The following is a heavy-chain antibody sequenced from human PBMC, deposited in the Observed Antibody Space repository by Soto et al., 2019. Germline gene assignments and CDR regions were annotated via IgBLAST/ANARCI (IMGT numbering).Heavy chain of an antibody. CDR2: INSDGSVS. D-gene: IGHD2-15*01. CDR3: ARGDCVGGTCYSLAGSFYYYMDV. V-gene: IGHV3-74*02. J-gene: IGHJ6*03. Sequence: EVQLLESGGGLVQPGGSLRLSCVASGFTFSNYWMYWVRQAPGKGLEWVSRINSDGSVSSYADSVKGRLTISRDNVKNTLYLQMDSLRAEDTAVYYCARGDCVGGTCYSLAGSFYYYMDVWGKGTTVTVFS. CDR1: GFTFSNYW.